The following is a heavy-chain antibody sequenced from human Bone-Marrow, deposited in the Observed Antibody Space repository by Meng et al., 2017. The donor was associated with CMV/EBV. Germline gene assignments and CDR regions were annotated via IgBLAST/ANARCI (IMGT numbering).Heavy chain of an antibody. Sequence: SEPLSLTCAVYGGSFSDYNWSWIRQPPGKGLEWIGEINQSGGIYYNPTLKSRLAISLDTSTNQFSLKLSSVTAADTAVYYCARGYTNDFWNGYYFYWGQGTPVTVSS. CDR2: INQSGGI. V-gene: IGHV4-34*01. D-gene: IGHD3-3*01. CDR3: ARGYTNDFWNGYYFY. CDR1: GGSFSDYN. J-gene: IGHJ4*02.